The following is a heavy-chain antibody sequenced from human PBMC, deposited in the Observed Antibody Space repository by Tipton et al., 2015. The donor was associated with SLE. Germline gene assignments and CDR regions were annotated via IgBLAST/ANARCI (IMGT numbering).Heavy chain of an antibody. CDR1: GFTVSSNY. V-gene: IGHV3-66*02. J-gene: IGHJ4*02. Sequence: SLRLSCAASGFTVSSNYMSWVRQAPGKGLEWVSVIYSGGSTYYADSVKGRFTISRDNSKNTLYLQMNSLRAEDTAVYYCATGHTYYDFWSGPFDYWGQGTLVTVSS. D-gene: IGHD3-3*01. CDR2: IYSGGST. CDR3: ATGHTYYDFWSGPFDY.